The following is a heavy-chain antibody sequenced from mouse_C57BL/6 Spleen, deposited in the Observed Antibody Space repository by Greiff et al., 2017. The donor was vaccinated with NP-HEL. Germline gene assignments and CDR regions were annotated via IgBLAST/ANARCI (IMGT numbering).Heavy chain of an antibody. CDR1: GFTFSDYY. CDR2: ISNGGGST. Sequence: EVQGVESGGGLVQPGGSLKLSCAASGFTFSDYYMYWVRQTPEKRLEWVAYISNGGGSTYYPDTVKGRFTISRDNAKNTLYLQMSRLKSEDTAMYYCARGDTGSWFAYWGQGTLVTVSA. V-gene: IGHV5-12*01. CDR3: ARGDTGSWFAY. J-gene: IGHJ3*01. D-gene: IGHD4-1*01.